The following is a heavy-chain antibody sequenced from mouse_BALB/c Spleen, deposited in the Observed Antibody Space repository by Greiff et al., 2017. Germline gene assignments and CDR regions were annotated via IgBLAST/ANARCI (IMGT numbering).Heavy chain of an antibody. CDR3: ARLNYYAMDY. Sequence: QVQLQQSGAELVRPGTSVKVSCKASGYAFTNYLIEWVKQRLGQGLEWIGVINPGSGGTNYNEKFKGKATLTADKSSSTAYMQLSSLTADDSAVYFCARLNYYAMDYWGQGTSVTVSS. V-gene: IGHV1-54*01. CDR1: GYAFTNYL. J-gene: IGHJ4*01. CDR2: INPGSGGT.